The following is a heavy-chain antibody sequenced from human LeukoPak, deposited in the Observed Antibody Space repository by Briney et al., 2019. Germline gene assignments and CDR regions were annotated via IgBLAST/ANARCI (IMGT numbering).Heavy chain of an antibody. Sequence: GGSLRLSCVASGFTFSDAWMSWVRQAPGKGLEWVACIRSRTEGGTADYAAPVKGGFTISRDDSENTLSLQMNSLKSEDTAVYYCTTDYCSDGSCPGAFDMWGQGTMVTVSS. CDR2: IRSRTEGGTA. J-gene: IGHJ3*02. V-gene: IGHV3-15*01. D-gene: IGHD2-15*01. CDR1: GFTFSDAW. CDR3: TTDYCSDGSCPGAFDM.